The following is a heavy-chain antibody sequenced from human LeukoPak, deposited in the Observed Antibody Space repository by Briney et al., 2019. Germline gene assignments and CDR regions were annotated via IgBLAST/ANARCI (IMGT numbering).Heavy chain of an antibody. Sequence: PGGSLRLSCAASGFTVSSNYMSWVRQAPGKGLEWVSVIYSGGSTYYADSVKGGFTISRDNSKNTLYLQMNSLRAEDTAVYYCAREPQGYFDYWGQGTLVTVSS. J-gene: IGHJ4*02. CDR3: AREPQGYFDY. CDR1: GFTVSSNY. V-gene: IGHV3-53*01. CDR2: IYSGGST.